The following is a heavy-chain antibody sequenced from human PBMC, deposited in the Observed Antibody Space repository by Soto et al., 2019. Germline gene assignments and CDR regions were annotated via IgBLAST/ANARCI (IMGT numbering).Heavy chain of an antibody. V-gene: IGHV1-69*01. CDR3: ARGAIVAVPAALSSYHDYTNYRFDS. Sequence: QVQLAQSGAEMTKPGCSVKVSCRASGGSFSDFAFSWVRQAPGQGLEWMGGIIPMFAATKYAQRLQDRVTITADESTNTVYLALNSLTSEDTAIYYCARGAIVAVPAALSSYHDYTNYRFDSWGQGTLVTVSS. J-gene: IGHJ4*02. CDR1: GGSFSDFA. D-gene: IGHD2-15*01. CDR2: IIPMFAAT.